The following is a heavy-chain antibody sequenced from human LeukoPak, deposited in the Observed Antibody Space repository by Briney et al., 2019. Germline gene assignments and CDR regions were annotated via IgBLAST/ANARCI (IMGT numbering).Heavy chain of an antibody. D-gene: IGHD3-22*01. Sequence: GGSLRLSCAASGFTFSSYAMSWVRQAPGKGLEWVSAISGSGGSTYYADSVKGRFTISRDNSKNTLYLQMNSLRAEDTAVYYCAKSGGYNYYYYMDVWAKGTTVTVSS. J-gene: IGHJ6*03. CDR2: ISGSGGST. CDR1: GFTFSSYA. CDR3: AKSGGYNYYYYMDV. V-gene: IGHV3-23*01.